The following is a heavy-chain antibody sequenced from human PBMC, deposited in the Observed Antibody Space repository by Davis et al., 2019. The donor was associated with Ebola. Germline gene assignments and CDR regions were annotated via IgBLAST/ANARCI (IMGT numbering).Heavy chain of an antibody. CDR2: IYPGDSDT. Sequence: GESLKISCKASGYTFTSYWIGWVRQMPGKGLECMGIIYPGDSDTRYSPSFQGQVTISVDRSSSTAFLQWSSLKASDTALYYCARPRRGYPRVTDAFDIWGQGTMVTVSS. V-gene: IGHV5-51*01. CDR3: ARPRRGYPRVTDAFDI. D-gene: IGHD5-18*01. CDR1: GYTFTSYW. J-gene: IGHJ3*02.